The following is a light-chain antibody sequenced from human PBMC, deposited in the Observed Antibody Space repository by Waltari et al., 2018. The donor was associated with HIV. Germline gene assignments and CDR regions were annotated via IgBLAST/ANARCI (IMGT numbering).Light chain of an antibody. CDR3: QVWDSATDHVL. CDR1: NIERKS. Sequence: SSRLTQPPSVSVAPGETAPITCGAINIERKSVTWYQQKAGQAPVVVMSYDTDRPAGIAERFSGFNSGHSATLIISRVGAGDEADYYCQVWDSATDHVLFGGGTRLTVL. CDR2: YDT. J-gene: IGLJ2*01. V-gene: IGLV3-21*04.